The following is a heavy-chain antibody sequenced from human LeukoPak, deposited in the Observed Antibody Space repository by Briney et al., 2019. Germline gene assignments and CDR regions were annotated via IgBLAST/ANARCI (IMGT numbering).Heavy chain of an antibody. V-gene: IGHV1-69*13. CDR2: IIPIFGTA. J-gene: IGHJ6*02. Sequence: ASVKVSCKASGGTFSSYAISWVRQAPGQGLEWMGGIIPIFGTANYAQKFQGRVTITADESTSTAYMELSSLRSEDTAVYYCARDRAYDILTGSYYYGMDVWGQGTTVAVSS. CDR1: GGTFSSYA. CDR3: ARDRAYDILTGSYYYGMDV. D-gene: IGHD3-9*01.